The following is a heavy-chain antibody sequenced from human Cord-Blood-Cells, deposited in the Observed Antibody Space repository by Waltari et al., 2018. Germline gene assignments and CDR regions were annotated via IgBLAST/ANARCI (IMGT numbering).Heavy chain of an antibody. J-gene: IGHJ6*02. CDR2: IIPIFGTA. CDR3: ARGVNRQLGYYYYGMDV. V-gene: IGHV1-69*06. Sequence: QVQLVQSGAEVKKPGSSVKVSCKASGGTFSSYAISWVRQAPGQGLEWMGGIIPIFGTANYAQKFQGRVTITADKSTSTAYMELSSLRSEDTAVYYCARGVNRQLGYYYYGMDVWGQGTTVTVSS. CDR1: GGTFSSYA. D-gene: IGHD1-1*01.